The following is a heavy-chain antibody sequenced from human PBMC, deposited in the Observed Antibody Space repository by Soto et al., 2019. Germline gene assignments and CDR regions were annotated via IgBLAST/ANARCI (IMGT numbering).Heavy chain of an antibody. D-gene: IGHD3-22*01. CDR3: ARQFDSDNSGHYYAY. Sequence: QVQLVQSGAEVKKPRSSVKVSYKASGGTFSRHAISWVRQAPGQGLEWMGGIIPMVGTPNYAEKFQGRLSITAVESTTTVYMQLSSLRSEDTAVYYCARQFDSDNSGHYYAYWGEGTLVAVA. CDR2: IIPMVGTP. CDR1: GGTFSRHA. J-gene: IGHJ4*02. V-gene: IGHV1-69*01.